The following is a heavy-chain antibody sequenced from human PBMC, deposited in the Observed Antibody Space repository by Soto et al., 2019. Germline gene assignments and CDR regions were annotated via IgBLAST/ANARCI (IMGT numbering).Heavy chain of an antibody. J-gene: IGHJ4*02. Sequence: GASVKVSCKASGYTFTTYGIHWVRQAPGQRPEWMGWTNAGNGNTRYSHKFQGRVTFSRDTSASTAYMELSSLRSEDTSVYYCARSSVPPYCISSSCYSVDYWGQGTLVTVSS. CDR1: GYTFTTYG. CDR3: ARSSVPPYCISSSCYSVDY. D-gene: IGHD2-2*01. CDR2: TNAGNGNT. V-gene: IGHV1-3*01.